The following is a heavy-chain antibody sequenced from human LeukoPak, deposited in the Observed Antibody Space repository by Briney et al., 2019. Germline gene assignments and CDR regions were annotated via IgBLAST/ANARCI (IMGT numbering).Heavy chain of an antibody. V-gene: IGHV3-21*06. CDR2: ISSSSSYI. Sequence: GGSLRLSCAASGFTFSSYSMNWVRQAPGKGLEWVSSISSSSSYIYYADSVKGRFTISRDNAKNSLYLQMNNLRAEDTAVYYCARAAASSCCSTWGQGTLVTVSS. J-gene: IGHJ5*02. CDR1: GFTFSSYS. CDR3: ARAAASSCCST. D-gene: IGHD6-19*01.